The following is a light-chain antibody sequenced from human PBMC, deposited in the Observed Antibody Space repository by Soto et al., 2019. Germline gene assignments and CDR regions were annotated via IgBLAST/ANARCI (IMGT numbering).Light chain of an antibody. Sequence: QSALAQPASVSGSLGQSITISCTGTTRDIAGYNYISWYQQLPGKAPELMIYQVTIRPPGISNRFSGSKSGNTASLTISGLQAEDEADYYCTSFSSSTSLYVFGTGTKVTVL. J-gene: IGLJ1*01. V-gene: IGLV2-14*01. CDR3: TSFSSSTSLYV. CDR1: TRDIAGYNY. CDR2: QVT.